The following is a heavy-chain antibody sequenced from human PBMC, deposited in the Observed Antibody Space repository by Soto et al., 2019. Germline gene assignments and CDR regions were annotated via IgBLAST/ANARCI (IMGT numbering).Heavy chain of an antibody. V-gene: IGHV3-23*01. D-gene: IGHD6-13*01. Sequence: EVQLLESGGGLVQPGGSLRLSCAASGFTFSSYAMSWVRQAPGKGLEWVSAISGSGGSTYYADSVKGRFTISRDNSKNTLYLQMNSLRAEDTAVYYCAKDLSSSWPYYHHYGMDVWGQGTTVTVSS. CDR1: GFTFSSYA. CDR2: ISGSGGST. CDR3: AKDLSSSWPYYHHYGMDV. J-gene: IGHJ6*02.